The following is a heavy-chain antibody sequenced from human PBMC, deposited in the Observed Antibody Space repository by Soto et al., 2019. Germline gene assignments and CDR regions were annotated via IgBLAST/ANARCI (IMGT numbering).Heavy chain of an antibody. CDR1: GFTVSSNY. V-gene: IGHV3-66*01. Sequence: GGSLRLSCAASGFTVSSNYMNCVRQAPGKGLEWVSIIYSGGNTYYADSVKGRFTISRDNSKNTLYLQMNSLRAEDTAVYYCARVYSSSWKFDYWGQGTLVTVAS. J-gene: IGHJ4*02. CDR2: IYSGGNT. CDR3: ARVYSSSWKFDY. D-gene: IGHD6-13*01.